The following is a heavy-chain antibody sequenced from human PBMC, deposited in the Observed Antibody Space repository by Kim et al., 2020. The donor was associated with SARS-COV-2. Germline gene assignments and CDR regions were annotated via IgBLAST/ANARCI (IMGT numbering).Heavy chain of an antibody. CDR2: INHSGST. Sequence: SETLSLTCAVYGGSFSGYYWSWIRQPPGKGLEWIGEINHSGSTNYNPSLKSRVTISVDTSKNQFSLKLSSVTAADTAVDYCARGRGRRGWFDPWGQGTLVTVSS. V-gene: IGHV4-34*01. J-gene: IGHJ5*02. D-gene: IGHD3-10*01. CDR1: GGSFSGYY. CDR3: ARGRGRRGWFDP.